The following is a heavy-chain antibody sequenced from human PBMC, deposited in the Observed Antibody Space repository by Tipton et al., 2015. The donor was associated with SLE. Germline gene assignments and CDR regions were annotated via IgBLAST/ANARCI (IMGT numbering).Heavy chain of an antibody. D-gene: IGHD3-3*01. CDR1: GFTFSNYP. J-gene: IGHJ3*02. CDR2: TYYSGNT. CDR3: ARGKDYDFWSGYYRRDASDI. V-gene: IGHV4-31*02. Sequence: LRLSCTASGFTFSNYPMSWIRQHPGKGLEWIGYTYYSGNTYYNPSLKSRVTISIDTSKNQFSLKLSSVTAADTSVYYCARGKDYDFWSGYYRRDASDIWGQGTMVTVSS.